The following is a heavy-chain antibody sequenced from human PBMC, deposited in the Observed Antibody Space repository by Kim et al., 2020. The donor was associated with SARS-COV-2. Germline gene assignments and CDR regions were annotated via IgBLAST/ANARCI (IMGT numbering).Heavy chain of an antibody. D-gene: IGHD2-2*01. CDR2: IYYSGST. Sequence: SETLSLTCTVSGGSISSSSYYWGWIRQPPGKGLEWIGSIYYSGSTYYNPSLKSRVTISVDTSKNQFSLKLSSVTAADTAVYYCASQRLGCSSTSCYPYNRFDPWGQGTLVTVSS. V-gene: IGHV4-39*01. CDR1: GGSISSSSYY. J-gene: IGHJ5*02. CDR3: ASQRLGCSSTSCYPYNRFDP.